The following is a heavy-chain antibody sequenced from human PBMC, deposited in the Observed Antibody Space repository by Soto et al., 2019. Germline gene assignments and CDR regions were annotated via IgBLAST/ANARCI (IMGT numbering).Heavy chain of an antibody. D-gene: IGHD3-22*01. V-gene: IGHV1-3*01. CDR1: GYTFTSYA. CDR3: AAPQTYYYDSSGYSD. J-gene: IGHJ4*02. CDR2: INAGNGNT. Sequence: GASVKVSCKASGYTFTSYAMHWVRQAPGQRLEWMGWINAGNGNTKYSQKFQGRVTITRDTSASTAYMELSSLRSEDTAVYYCAAPQTYYYDSSGYSDWGQGTLVTVSS.